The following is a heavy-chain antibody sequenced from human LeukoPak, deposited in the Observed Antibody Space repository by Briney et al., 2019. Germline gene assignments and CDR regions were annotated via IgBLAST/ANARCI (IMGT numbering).Heavy chain of an antibody. CDR3: ARDPDSSGYYYAGGYAFDI. J-gene: IGHJ3*02. Sequence: PGRSLRLSCAASGFTFSSYAMHWVRQAPGKGLEWVAVMSYDGSNKYYADSVKGRFTISRDNSKNTLYLQMNSLRAEDTAVYYCARDPDSSGYYYAGGYAFDIWGQGTMVTVSS. CDR1: GFTFSSYA. D-gene: IGHD3-22*01. V-gene: IGHV3-30-3*01. CDR2: MSYDGSNK.